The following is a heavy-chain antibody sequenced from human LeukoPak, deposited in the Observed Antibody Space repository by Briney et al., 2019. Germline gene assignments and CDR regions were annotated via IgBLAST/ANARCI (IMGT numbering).Heavy chain of an antibody. CDR3: AREGTYSDYWSGYFEY. Sequence: PGGSLRLSCEGSGFVFSIYAIHWIRQSPGRGLERVAVIASDGSFTDYLHSLKDRFTISRDNSKNTVYLDVTSLTPEDAAVYYCAREGTYSDYWSGYFEYWGQGTRVIVSS. D-gene: IGHD3-3*01. J-gene: IGHJ4*02. CDR1: GFVFSIYA. V-gene: IGHV3-30*04. CDR2: IASDGSFT.